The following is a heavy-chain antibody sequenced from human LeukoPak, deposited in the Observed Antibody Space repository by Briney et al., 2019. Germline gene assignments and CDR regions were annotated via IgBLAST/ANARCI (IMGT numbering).Heavy chain of an antibody. CDR1: GGSISSSSYY. V-gene: IGHV4-39*01. D-gene: IGHD3-10*01. J-gene: IGHJ4*02. Sequence: SSETLSLTCTVSGGSISSSSYYWGWIRPPPGKGLEWIGSIYYSGSTYYNPSLKSRVTISVDTSKNQFSLKLSSVTAADTAVYYCARLSGSPWYWGQGTLVTVSS. CDR3: ARLSGSPWY. CDR2: IYYSGST.